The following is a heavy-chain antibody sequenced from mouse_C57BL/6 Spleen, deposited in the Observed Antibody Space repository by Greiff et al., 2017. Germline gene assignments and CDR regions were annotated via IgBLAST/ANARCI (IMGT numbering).Heavy chain of an antibody. CDR3: VSPITTVVAPYAMDY. V-gene: IGHV10-1*01. CDR2: IRSKSNNYAT. D-gene: IGHD1-1*01. Sequence: EVQRVESGGGLVQPKGSLKLSCAASGFSFNTYAMNWVRQAPGKGLEWVARIRSKSNNYATYYADSVKDRFTITRDDSESMLYLPINNLQTKDTAMYDGVSPITTVVAPYAMDYWGQGTSVTVSS. J-gene: IGHJ4*01. CDR1: GFSFNTYA.